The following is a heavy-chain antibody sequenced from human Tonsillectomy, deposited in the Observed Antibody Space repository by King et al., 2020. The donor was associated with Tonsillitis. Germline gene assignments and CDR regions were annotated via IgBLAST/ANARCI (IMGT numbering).Heavy chain of an antibody. Sequence: VQLVESGGGLIQPGGSLRLSCAASGFTVSSNYMSCVRQAPGKGLAWVSVIYSGGSTDYADSGKGRFTISRDNSKNTLYLQMNSLRAEDTAVYYCASNHWNVDYWGQGTLVTVSS. J-gene: IGHJ4*02. D-gene: IGHD1-1*01. CDR1: GFTVSSNY. CDR3: ASNHWNVDY. CDR2: IYSGGST. V-gene: IGHV3-53*01.